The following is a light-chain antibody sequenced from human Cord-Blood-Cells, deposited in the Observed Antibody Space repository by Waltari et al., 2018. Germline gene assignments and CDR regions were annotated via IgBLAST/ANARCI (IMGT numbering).Light chain of an antibody. CDR2: WAS. V-gene: IGKV4-1*01. CDR3: QKYYSTPYT. CDR1: QSVLYSSNNKNY. J-gene: IGKJ2*01. Sequence: DIVMTQSPDSLAVSLGEKATIHCQSSQSVLYSSNNKNYLAWYQKKPGQPPKLLIYWASTRESGVPDRFSGSGSGTDFTLTISSLQAEDVAVYYCQKYYSTPYTFGQGTKLEIK.